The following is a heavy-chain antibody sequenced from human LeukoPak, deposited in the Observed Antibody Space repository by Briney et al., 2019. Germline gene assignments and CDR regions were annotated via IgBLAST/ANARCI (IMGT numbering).Heavy chain of an antibody. Sequence: ASVKVSCKASGYTFTGYYMHWVRQAPGQGLEWMGIINPSGGSTSYAQKFQGRVTMTRDTSTSTVYMELSSLRSEDTAVYYCARDRDSSSWYRVTGSVDYWGQGTLVTVSS. J-gene: IGHJ4*02. CDR3: ARDRDSSSWYRVTGSVDY. D-gene: IGHD6-13*01. CDR1: GYTFTGYY. V-gene: IGHV1-46*01. CDR2: INPSGGST.